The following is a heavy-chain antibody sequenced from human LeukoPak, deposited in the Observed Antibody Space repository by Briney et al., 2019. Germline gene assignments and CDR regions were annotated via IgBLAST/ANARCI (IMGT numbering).Heavy chain of an antibody. CDR3: AKFPGVNWNYARYYFDY. D-gene: IGHD1-7*01. Sequence: GSLRLSCAASGFTFSSYAMIWVRQAPGKGLEWVSAFSGSGGSTYYADSVKGRFTISRDNSKNTLYLQMNSLRAEDTAVYYCAKFPGVNWNYARYYFDYWGQGTLVTVSS. J-gene: IGHJ4*02. CDR2: FSGSGGST. V-gene: IGHV3-23*01. CDR1: GFTFSSYA.